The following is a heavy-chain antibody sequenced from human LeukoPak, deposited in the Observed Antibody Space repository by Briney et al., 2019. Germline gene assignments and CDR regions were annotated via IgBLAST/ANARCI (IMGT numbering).Heavy chain of an antibody. D-gene: IGHD6-19*01. CDR3: ARGWMVKYYFDY. CDR2: ISGSGLRT. V-gene: IGHV3-23*01. CDR1: GFIFSNYA. J-gene: IGHJ4*02. Sequence: GGSVRLSCAASGFIFSNYAMAWVRQTPGKGLGWVSAISGSGLRTNYADSARGRFIISRDNSKNTVDLQIDSLRAEDTAIYYCARGWMVKYYFDYWGQGTLVTVSS.